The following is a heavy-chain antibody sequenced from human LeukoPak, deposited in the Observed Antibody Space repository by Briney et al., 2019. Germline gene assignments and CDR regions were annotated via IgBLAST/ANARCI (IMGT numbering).Heavy chain of an antibody. CDR3: AREGSSTSYDY. D-gene: IGHD2-2*01. J-gene: IGHJ4*02. CDR2: ISYDGSNK. Sequence: GGSLRLSCAASGFTFSPYAMHWVRQAPGKGLEWVAVISYDGSNKYYADSVKGRFTISRDNSKNTLYLQMDSLRAEDTAMYYCAREGSSTSYDYWGQGTLVTVSS. V-gene: IGHV3-30-3*01. CDR1: GFTFSPYA.